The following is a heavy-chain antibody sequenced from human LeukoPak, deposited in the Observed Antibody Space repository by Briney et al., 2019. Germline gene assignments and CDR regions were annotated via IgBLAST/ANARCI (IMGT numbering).Heavy chain of an antibody. CDR1: GGTFSSYA. V-gene: IGHV1-69*13. D-gene: IGHD6-13*01. CDR3: ARGGAYIAAAEN. J-gene: IGHJ4*02. Sequence: SVKVSCKXSGGTFSSYAISWVRQTPRQGLEWMGGIIPIFGTANYAQKFQGRVTITADESTSTAYMELSSLRSEDTAVYYCARGGAYIAAAENWGQGTLVTVSS. CDR2: IIPIFGTA.